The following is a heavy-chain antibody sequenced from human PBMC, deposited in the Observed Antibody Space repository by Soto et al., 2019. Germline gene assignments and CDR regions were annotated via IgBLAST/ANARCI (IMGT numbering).Heavy chain of an antibody. D-gene: IGHD3-10*01. Sequence: SEKVSCKASGYTLTCYYMHSVRQAPGQGLEWMGWINPNSGGTNYAQKFQGWVTMTRDTSTSTAYMELSRLSSDDTAVYYCAREEGITIVRGVITTLGGMDVWGQGTTVTVSS. V-gene: IGHV1-2*04. CDR1: GYTLTCYY. J-gene: IGHJ6*02. CDR2: INPNSGGT. CDR3: AREEGITIVRGVITTLGGMDV.